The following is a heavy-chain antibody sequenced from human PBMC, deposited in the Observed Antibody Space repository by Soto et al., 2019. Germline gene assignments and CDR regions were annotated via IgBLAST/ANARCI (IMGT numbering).Heavy chain of an antibody. J-gene: IGHJ5*02. V-gene: IGHV2-5*02. D-gene: IGHD3-10*01. CDR2: IYWDDDK. Sequence: QFTLKESGPTLVKPTQTLTLTCTFSGFSLSTRGEGVGWIRQPPGEALEWLALIYWDDDKRYSPSLRSRLTITKDTSKNQVVLTMTNVGPVDTATYYCVHSITILRGPRKVESTNYFDPWGQGTLVTVSS. CDR1: GFSLSTRGEG. CDR3: VHSITILRGPRKVESTNYFDP.